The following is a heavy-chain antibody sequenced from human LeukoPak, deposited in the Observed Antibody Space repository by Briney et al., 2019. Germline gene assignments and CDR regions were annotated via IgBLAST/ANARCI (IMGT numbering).Heavy chain of an antibody. CDR1: GGSISSGSYY. D-gene: IGHD2-2*01. CDR2: IYTSGST. V-gene: IGHV4-61*02. CDR3: ARVYCSSTSCFHYYYYMDV. Sequence: PSETLSLTCTVSGGSISSGSYYWSWIRQPAGKGLEWIGRIYTSGSTNYNPSLKSRVTISVDTSKNQFSLKLSSVTAADTAVYYCARVYCSSTSCFHYYYYMDVWGKGTTVTVSS. J-gene: IGHJ6*03.